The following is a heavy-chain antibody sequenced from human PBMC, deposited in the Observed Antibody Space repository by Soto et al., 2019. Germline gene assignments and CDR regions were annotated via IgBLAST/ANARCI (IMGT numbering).Heavy chain of an antibody. Sequence: PGGSLRLSCAASGFTFSNAWMNRVRQAPGKGLEWVGRIKSKTDGGTTDYAAPVKGRFTISRDDSKNTLYLQMNSLKTEDTAVYYCTTLPTYSYGYYAFDIWGQGTMVTVSS. CDR3: TTLPTYSYGYYAFDI. V-gene: IGHV3-15*07. CDR1: GFTFSNAW. CDR2: IKSKTDGGTT. D-gene: IGHD5-18*01. J-gene: IGHJ3*02.